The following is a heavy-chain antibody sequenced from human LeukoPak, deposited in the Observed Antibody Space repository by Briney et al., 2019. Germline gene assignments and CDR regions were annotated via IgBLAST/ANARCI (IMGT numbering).Heavy chain of an antibody. CDR2: IRYDGSNK. CDR1: GFTFSSYG. Sequence: GGSLRLSCAASGFTFSSYGRHWVRQAPGKGLEWVAFIRYDGSNKYYADSVKGRFTISRDNSKNTLYLQMNSLRAEDTAVYYCAKGPYYYDSGKNYFDYWGQGTLVTVSS. D-gene: IGHD3-22*01. CDR3: AKGPYYYDSGKNYFDY. V-gene: IGHV3-30*02. J-gene: IGHJ4*02.